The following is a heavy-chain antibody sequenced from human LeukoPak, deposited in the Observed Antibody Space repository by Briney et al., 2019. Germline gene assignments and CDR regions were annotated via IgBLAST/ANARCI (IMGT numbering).Heavy chain of an antibody. CDR1: GGSISSYY. J-gene: IGHJ5*02. V-gene: IGHV4-59*01. D-gene: IGHD3-10*01. Sequence: SETLSLTCTVSGGSISSYYWSWIRQPPGKGLEWIGYIYYSGSTNYNPSLKSRVTISVDTSKNQFSLKLSSVTAADTAVYYCARGKKRITMVRGAPGGWFDPWGQGTLVTVSS. CDR3: ARGKKRITMVRGAPGGWFDP. CDR2: IYYSGST.